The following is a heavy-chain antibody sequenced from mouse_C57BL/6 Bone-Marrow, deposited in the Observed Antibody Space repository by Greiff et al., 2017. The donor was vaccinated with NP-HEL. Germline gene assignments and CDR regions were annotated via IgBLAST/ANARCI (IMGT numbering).Heavy chain of an antibody. CDR1: GYPFPESP. Sequence: VQLQQSGAELVKPGASVKLSCNASGYPFPESPLPWVTPLSFPFLSFIVCFYPVSGSIKYNEKFKYKATLTADKSSSTVYMELSRLTSEDSAVYFCARHPQLHYYFDYWGQGTTLTVSS. J-gene: IGHJ2*01. V-gene: IGHV1-62-2*01. CDR3: ARHPQLHYYFDY. D-gene: IGHD4-1*02. CDR2: FYPVSGSI.